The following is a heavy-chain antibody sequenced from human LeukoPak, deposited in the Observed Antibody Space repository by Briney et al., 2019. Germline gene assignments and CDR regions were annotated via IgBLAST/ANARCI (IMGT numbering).Heavy chain of an antibody. CDR2: MSYDGSKK. Sequence: PGGSLRLSCAASGFIFSTHGMHWVRQAPGKGLEWVSLMSYDGSKKYYADSVKGRFTISRDNSKSTLYLQLNSLRAEDTAVYYCVKDRHFYGAGTYYNLDYWGQGTLVTVSS. V-gene: IGHV3-30*18. D-gene: IGHD3-10*01. CDR3: VKDRHFYGAGTYYNLDY. J-gene: IGHJ4*02. CDR1: GFIFSTHG.